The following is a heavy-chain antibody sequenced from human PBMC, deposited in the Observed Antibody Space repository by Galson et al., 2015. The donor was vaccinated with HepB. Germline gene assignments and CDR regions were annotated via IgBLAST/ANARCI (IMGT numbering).Heavy chain of an antibody. CDR3: AKDQDSSGSTYYYYGMDV. CDR1: GFTFSSYA. CDR2: ISGSSGRT. D-gene: IGHD3-22*01. J-gene: IGHJ6*02. V-gene: IGHV3-23*01. Sequence: SLRLSCAASGFTFSSYAMSWVRQAPGKGLEWVPAISGSSGRTYYADSVMGRFTISRDNSKNTLYLQMNSLRAEDTAIYYCAKDQDSSGSTYYYYGMDVWGQGTTVTVSS.